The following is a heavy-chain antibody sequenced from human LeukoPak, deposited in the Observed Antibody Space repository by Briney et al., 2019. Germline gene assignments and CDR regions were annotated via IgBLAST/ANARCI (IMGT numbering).Heavy chain of an antibody. V-gene: IGHV3-21*01. D-gene: IGHD2-15*01. CDR3: ARGYCSGGSCYPREY. CDR2: ISSTSSYI. CDR1: GFTFSSYS. Sequence: GGSLRLSCAASGFTFSSYSMNWVRQAPGEWLEWASSISSTSSYIYYADSLTGRFTISRDNDKTSLYLQMKSLRPEDTAVYYCARGYCSGGSCYPREYWGQGTLVIVSS. J-gene: IGHJ4*02.